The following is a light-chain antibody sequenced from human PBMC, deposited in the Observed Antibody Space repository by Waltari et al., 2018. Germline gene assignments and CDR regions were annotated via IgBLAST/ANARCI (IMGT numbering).Light chain of an antibody. CDR3: QVWDSGSDHYV. CDR2: DDG. V-gene: IGLV3-21*02. CDR1: NIGSKN. Sequence: SYVLTQPPSVSVAPGQTARISCDGNNIGSKNVNWYQQKPGQAPVLVVYDDGDRPSGIPWRFSGSNSGNTATLTISRVDAGDEADYYCQVWDSGSDHYVFGTVTKVTVL. J-gene: IGLJ1*01.